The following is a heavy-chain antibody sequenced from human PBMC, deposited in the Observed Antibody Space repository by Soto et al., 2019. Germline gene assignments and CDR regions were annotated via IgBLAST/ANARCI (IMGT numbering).Heavy chain of an antibody. CDR2: ISSSGSTI. V-gene: IGHV3-48*03. D-gene: IGHD2-2*01. Sequence: PGGSLRLSCAASGFTFSSYEMNWVRQAPGKGLEWVSYISSSGSTIYYADSVKGRFTISRDNAKNSLYLQMNSLRAEDTAVYYCARGAVPRGGYYYYGMDVWGQGTTVTVSS. J-gene: IGHJ6*02. CDR1: GFTFSSYE. CDR3: ARGAVPRGGYYYYGMDV.